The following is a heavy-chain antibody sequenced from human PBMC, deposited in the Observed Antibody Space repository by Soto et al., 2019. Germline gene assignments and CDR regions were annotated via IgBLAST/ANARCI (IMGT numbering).Heavy chain of an antibody. CDR2: INAGNGNT. J-gene: IGHJ5*02. V-gene: IGHV1-3*01. CDR3: ARDQYSSSWYGWFDP. Sequence: ASVKVSCKASGYTFTSYAMHWVRQAPGQRLEWMGWINAGNGNTKYSQKFQGRVTITRDTSASTAYMELSSLRSEDTAVYYCARDQYSSSWYGWFDPWGQGNLVTVSS. CDR1: GYTFTSYA. D-gene: IGHD6-13*01.